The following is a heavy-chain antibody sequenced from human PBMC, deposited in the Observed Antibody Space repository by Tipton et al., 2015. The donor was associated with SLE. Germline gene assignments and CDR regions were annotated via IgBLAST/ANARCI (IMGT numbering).Heavy chain of an antibody. D-gene: IGHD2-8*01. CDR1: GFTFSSYS. CDR3: MTSYPPVCYDL. J-gene: IGHJ2*01. Sequence: SLRLSCAASGFTFSSYSMNWVRQAPGKGLEWVSSISSSSRYIYYADSVKGRFTISRDNAKNSLYLQMNSLRAEDTAVYYCMTSYPPVCYDLWGHDTLVAVFS. CDR2: ISSSSRYI. V-gene: IGHV3-21*01.